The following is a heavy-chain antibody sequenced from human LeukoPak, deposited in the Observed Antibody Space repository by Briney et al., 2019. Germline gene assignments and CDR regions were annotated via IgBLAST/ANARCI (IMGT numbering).Heavy chain of an antibody. CDR1: GDSLSRYC. J-gene: IGHJ4*02. CDR3: ARASMVRGVHFDY. CDR2: IHYSRST. Sequence: SEPLTLTCTVSGDSLSRYCWSWIRQPPGKGLEGLGYIHYSRSTKYNPSLESSLTLPIDSPKNEYSPKQNSVTAADSAVFLYARASMVRGVHFDYWGQGTLVTVSS. D-gene: IGHD3-10*01. V-gene: IGHV4-59*08.